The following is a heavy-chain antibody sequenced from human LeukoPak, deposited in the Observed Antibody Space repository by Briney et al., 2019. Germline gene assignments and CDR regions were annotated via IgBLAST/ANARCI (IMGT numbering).Heavy chain of an antibody. CDR1: GLTFSSYS. Sequence: GGSLRLSCAASGLTFSSYSMNWVRQAPGKGLEWVSSISSSSSYIYYADSVKGRFTISRDNAKNSLYLQMNSLRAEDTAVYYCARDIGINWFDPWGQGTLVTVSS. V-gene: IGHV3-21*01. D-gene: IGHD2-15*01. J-gene: IGHJ5*02. CDR3: ARDIGINWFDP. CDR2: ISSSSSYI.